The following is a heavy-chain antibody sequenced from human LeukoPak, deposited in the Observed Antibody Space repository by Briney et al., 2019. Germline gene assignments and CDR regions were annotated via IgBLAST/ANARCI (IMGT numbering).Heavy chain of an antibody. CDR1: GDSVSSNDAS. D-gene: IGHD3-10*01. Sequence: SQTLSLTCAISGDSVSSNDASWNWIRQSPSRGLEWLGRTFYRSKWYYDYEASLKSRITINPDTSKNQFSLQLNSVTPEDTAMYYCAREVAMIRGVKNWFDRWGQGTLVTVSS. CDR3: AREVAMIRGVKNWFDR. J-gene: IGHJ5*02. CDR2: TFYRSKWYY. V-gene: IGHV6-1*01.